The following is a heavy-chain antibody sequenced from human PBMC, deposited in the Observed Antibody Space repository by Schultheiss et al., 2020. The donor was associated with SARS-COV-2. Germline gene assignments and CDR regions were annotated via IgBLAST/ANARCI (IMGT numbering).Heavy chain of an antibody. CDR1: GGSISSGSYY. D-gene: IGHD3-9*01. CDR2: VHISGST. Sequence: SETLSLTCTVSGGSISSGSYYWSWIRQPAGKGLEWIGRVHISGSTDYNPSLKSRVTISVDTSKNQFSLKLSSVTAADTAVYYCARVIDWLPPYYYYYMDVWGKGTTVTVSS. CDR3: ARVIDWLPPYYYYYMDV. J-gene: IGHJ6*03. V-gene: IGHV4-61*02.